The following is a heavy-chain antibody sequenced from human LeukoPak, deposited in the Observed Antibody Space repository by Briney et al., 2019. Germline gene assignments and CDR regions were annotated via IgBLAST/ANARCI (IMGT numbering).Heavy chain of an antibody. CDR1: GYTSSSYG. J-gene: IGHJ6*02. Sequence: GASVKVSCKSSGYTSSSYGFSWMRQATGQGLEWMGWMNPNSGNTGYAQKFQGRVTMTRNTSISTAYMELSSLRSEDTAVYYCARGPLLRFLEWLYYYYGMDVWGQGTTVTVSS. CDR2: MNPNSGNT. D-gene: IGHD3-3*01. CDR3: ARGPLLRFLEWLYYYYGMDV. V-gene: IGHV1-8*01.